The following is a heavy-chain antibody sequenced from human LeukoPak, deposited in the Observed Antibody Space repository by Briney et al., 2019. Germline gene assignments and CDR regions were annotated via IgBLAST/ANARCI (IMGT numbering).Heavy chain of an antibody. CDR3: AKTYYYGSGSYHAPFDY. J-gene: IGHJ4*02. V-gene: IGHV5-51*01. CDR2: IYPGDSDT. Sequence: GESLKISCKGSGYNFTSYWIGWVRQMPVKGLEWMGIIYPGDSDTRYSPSFQGQVTISADKSISTAYLQWSSLKASDTAMYYCAKTYYYGSGSYHAPFDYWGQGTLVTVSS. CDR1: GYNFTSYW. D-gene: IGHD3-10*01.